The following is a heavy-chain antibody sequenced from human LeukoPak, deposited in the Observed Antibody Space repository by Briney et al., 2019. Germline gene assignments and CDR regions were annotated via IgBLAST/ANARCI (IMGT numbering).Heavy chain of an antibody. Sequence: KPSETLSLTCAVYGGSFSGYYWGWIRQPPGKGPEWIGEINHSGSTNYNPSLKSRVTISVDTSKNQFSLKLSSVTAADTAVYYCARGGRWLQFRPFDYWGQGTLVTVSS. J-gene: IGHJ4*02. V-gene: IGHV4-34*01. CDR1: GGSFSGYY. CDR3: ARGGRWLQFRPFDY. D-gene: IGHD5-24*01. CDR2: INHSGST.